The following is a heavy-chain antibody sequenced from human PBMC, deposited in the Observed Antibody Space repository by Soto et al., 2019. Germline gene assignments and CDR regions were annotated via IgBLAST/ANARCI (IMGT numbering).Heavy chain of an antibody. Sequence: QVQLVQSGAEVREPGASVKVSCKTSGYTFSRYGITWVRQAPGQGLEWMGWINGNTGHTIYAMNLEDRLIISTDTSTSTADMELRILKSDDAAVYYCAIERRWEPLPYWGQGTLVTVSS. D-gene: IGHD1-26*01. CDR3: AIERRWEPLPY. CDR1: GYTFSRYG. CDR2: INGNTGHT. J-gene: IGHJ4*02. V-gene: IGHV1-18*01.